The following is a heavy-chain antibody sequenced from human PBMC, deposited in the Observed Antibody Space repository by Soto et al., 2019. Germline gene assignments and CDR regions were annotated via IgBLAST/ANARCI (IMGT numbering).Heavy chain of an antibody. CDR1: GDTFTDYY. CDR3: ARGGHVVVVTAALDY. D-gene: IGHD2-21*02. J-gene: IGHJ4*02. V-gene: IGHV1-46*01. CDR2: VNPSGGHT. Sequence: QVQLVQSGAEAKKPGASVKVSCKASGDTFTDYYIHWVRQAPGQGLEWMGTVNPSGGHTTYAQHFLGRMTMTRDTSTSTLYMEPTSLTSEDTAVYYCARGGHVVVVTAALDYWGQGTLVTVSS.